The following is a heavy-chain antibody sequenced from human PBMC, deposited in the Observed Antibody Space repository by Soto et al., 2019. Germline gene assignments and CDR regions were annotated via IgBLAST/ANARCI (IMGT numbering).Heavy chain of an antibody. CDR1: GFTFTTYW. D-gene: IGHD2-15*01. J-gene: IGHJ4*02. Sequence: GGSLRLSCAASGFTFTTYWMTWVRQAPGKGLEWVANIKQDGSEKFYVGSVRGRFTISRDNAKNSMYLQINSLRAEDTAVYYCARRSSGRLTTAWAPLDWWGQVTLVTVSS. CDR2: IKQDGSEK. CDR3: ARRSSGRLTTAWAPLDW. V-gene: IGHV3-7*03.